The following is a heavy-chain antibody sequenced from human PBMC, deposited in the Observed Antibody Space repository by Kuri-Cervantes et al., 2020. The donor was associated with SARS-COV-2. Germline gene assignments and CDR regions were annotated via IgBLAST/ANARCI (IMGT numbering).Heavy chain of an antibody. J-gene: IGHJ6*02. CDR1: GFTFSSYA. CDR2: ISYDGSNK. Sequence: GGSLRLSCAASGFTFSSYAMHWVRQAPGKGLEWVAVISYDGSNKYYADSVKGRFTISRDNSKKTLYLQMNSLRAEDTAVYYCARDAVPAASNYYYYYGMDVWGQGTTVTVSS. CDR3: ARDAVPAASNYYYYYGMDV. D-gene: IGHD6-13*01. V-gene: IGHV3-30-3*01.